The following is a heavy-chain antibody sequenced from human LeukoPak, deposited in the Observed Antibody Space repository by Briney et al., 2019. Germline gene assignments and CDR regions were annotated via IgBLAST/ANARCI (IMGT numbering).Heavy chain of an antibody. Sequence: PGGSLRLSCAASGFTFSSYAMSWVRQAPGKGLQWVSVISGSGDSTYYADSVKGRFTISRDNSKNTLNLQMNSLSAEDTAIYYCAKLPYSSSWYGTFDCWGQGTLVTVSS. J-gene: IGHJ4*02. D-gene: IGHD6-13*01. CDR1: GFTFSSYA. V-gene: IGHV3-23*01. CDR3: AKLPYSSSWYGTFDC. CDR2: ISGSGDST.